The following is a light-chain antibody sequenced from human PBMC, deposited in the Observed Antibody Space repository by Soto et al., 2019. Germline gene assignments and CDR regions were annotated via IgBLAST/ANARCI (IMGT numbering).Light chain of an antibody. CDR3: QQYNTYSRT. Sequence: EIQMTQSPSTLSASVGDRVTITCRASQSITDWLAWYQQKPGKAPKLLIYKASSLESGVPSRFSGSGSGTQFTLTISSLQPDDSATYYCQQYNTYSRTFGQGTKVDI. J-gene: IGKJ1*01. CDR1: QSITDW. V-gene: IGKV1-5*03. CDR2: KAS.